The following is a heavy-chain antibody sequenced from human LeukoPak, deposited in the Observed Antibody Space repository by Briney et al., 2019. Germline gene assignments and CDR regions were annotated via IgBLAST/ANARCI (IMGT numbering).Heavy chain of an antibody. CDR3: ARASPLYYDIRGWFDY. J-gene: IGHJ4*02. Sequence: GGSLRLSCAASGFTFSSSAMSWVRQAPGKGLEWVSAISNNGGYTYYADSVQGRFTISRDNSKNTLYLQMNSLRAEDTAVYYCARASPLYYDIRGWFDYWGQGTLVTVSS. D-gene: IGHD3-22*01. CDR2: ISNNGGYT. V-gene: IGHV3-23*01. CDR1: GFTFSSSA.